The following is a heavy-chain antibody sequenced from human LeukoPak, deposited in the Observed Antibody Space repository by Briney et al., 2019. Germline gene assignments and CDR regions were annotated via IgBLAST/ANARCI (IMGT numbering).Heavy chain of an antibody. CDR3: ARGGGYSSSALDWFDP. V-gene: IGHV3-30*04. J-gene: IGHJ5*02. CDR2: ISYDGRNK. D-gene: IGHD6-6*01. Sequence: GRSLRLSCAASGFTFSNYATHWVRQAPGKGLEWVAVISYDGRNKYYAGSVKGRFTISGDNSKNTLNLQMNSLRAEDTAVYYCARGGGYSSSALDWFDPWGQGTLVTVSS. CDR1: GFTFSNYA.